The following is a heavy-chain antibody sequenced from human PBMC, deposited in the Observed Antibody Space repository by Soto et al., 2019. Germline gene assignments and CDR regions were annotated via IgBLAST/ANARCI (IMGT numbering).Heavy chain of an antibody. CDR2: IWYDGSNK. V-gene: IGHV3-33*01. Sequence: GGSLRLSCGASGFTFRNYGIHWVRQAPGKGLEWVVVIWYDGSNKYYADSVKGRFTISRDNSKNTLYLQMNSLRAEDTAVYYCAREYCSSGSCYHYFDYWGQGTMVTVSS. J-gene: IGHJ4*02. CDR1: GFTFRNYG. D-gene: IGHD2-15*01. CDR3: AREYCSSGSCYHYFDY.